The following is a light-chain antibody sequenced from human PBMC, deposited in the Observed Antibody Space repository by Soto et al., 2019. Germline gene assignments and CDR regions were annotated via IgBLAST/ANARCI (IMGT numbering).Light chain of an antibody. CDR1: SSNIGGNS. V-gene: IGLV1-51*01. CDR2: DDN. CDR3: QSYDNNSDYV. Sequence: QSVLTQPPSVSAAPGQKVTISCSGSSSNIGGNSVSWYQQLPGTAPKLLIYDDNKRPSGIPDRFSGSKSGTSASLAITGLRAEDEADYYCQSYDNNSDYVFGTGTKVTVL. J-gene: IGLJ1*01.